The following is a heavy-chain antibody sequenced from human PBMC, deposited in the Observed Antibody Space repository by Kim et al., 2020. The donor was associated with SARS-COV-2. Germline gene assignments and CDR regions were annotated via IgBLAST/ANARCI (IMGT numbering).Heavy chain of an antibody. V-gene: IGHV4-39*01. Sequence: SETLSLTCTVSGGSISSSSYYWGWIRQPPGKGLEWIGSIYYSGSTYYNPSLKSRVTISVDTSKNQFSLKLSSVTAADTAVYYCARRFWGYYGSGSHVDYWGQGTLVTVSS. CDR3: ARRFWGYYGSGSHVDY. D-gene: IGHD3-10*01. J-gene: IGHJ4*02. CDR2: IYYSGST. CDR1: GGSISSSSYY.